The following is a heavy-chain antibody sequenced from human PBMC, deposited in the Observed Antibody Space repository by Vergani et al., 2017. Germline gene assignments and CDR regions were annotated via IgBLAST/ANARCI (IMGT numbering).Heavy chain of an antibody. CDR2: IIPIFGTA. V-gene: IGHV1-69*13. CDR1: GGTFSSYA. J-gene: IGHJ6*02. CDR3: AEHSGSSSRYYDYYHGMDV. D-gene: IGHD1-26*01. Sequence: QVQLVQSGAEVKKPGSSVKVSCKASGGTFSSYAISWVRQAPGQGLEWMGRIIPIFGTANYAQKFQGRVTITADESTSTAYMELSMLRSEDTAVYYWAEHSGSSSRYYDYYHGMDVWGQGTTVSVSS.